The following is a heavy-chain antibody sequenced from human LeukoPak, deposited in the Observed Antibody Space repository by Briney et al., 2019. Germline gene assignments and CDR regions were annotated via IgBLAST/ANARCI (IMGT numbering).Heavy chain of an antibody. D-gene: IGHD1-26*01. Sequence: SETLSLTCTVSGYSISSGYYWSWIRQPPGKGLEWIGEINHSGSTNYNPSLKSRVTISVDTSKNQFSLKLSSVTAADTAVYYCASKYSGSYLGFDYWGQGTLVTVSS. J-gene: IGHJ4*02. CDR2: INHSGST. CDR3: ASKYSGSYLGFDY. CDR1: GYSISSGYY. V-gene: IGHV4-38-2*02.